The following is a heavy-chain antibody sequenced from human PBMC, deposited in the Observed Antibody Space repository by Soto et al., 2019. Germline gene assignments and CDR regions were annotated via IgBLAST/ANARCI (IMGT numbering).Heavy chain of an antibody. Sequence: QVQLVQSGAEVKKPGSSVKVSCKASGGTFSSYAISWVRQAPGQGLEWMGGIIPIFGTANYAQKFQGRVTSTADESTSTAYMELSSLRSEDTAVYYCAMGYCSSTSCYADFSLVGEFDPWGQGTLGTVSS. CDR2: IIPIFGTA. D-gene: IGHD2-2*01. J-gene: IGHJ5*02. CDR1: GGTFSSYA. CDR3: AMGYCSSTSCYADFSLVGEFDP. V-gene: IGHV1-69*01.